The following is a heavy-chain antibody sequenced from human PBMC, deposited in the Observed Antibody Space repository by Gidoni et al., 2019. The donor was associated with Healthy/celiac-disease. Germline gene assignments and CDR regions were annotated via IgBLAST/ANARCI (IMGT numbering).Heavy chain of an antibody. CDR3: ARFRTDIPGYCSGGSCYDRDD. CDR2: IYYSGST. J-gene: IGHJ4*02. Sequence: DGLEWIGSIYYSGSTYYNPSLKSRVTISVDTSKNQFSLKLSSVTAADTAVYYCARFRTDIPGYCSGGSCYDRDDWGQGTLVTVSS. V-gene: IGHV4-39*01. D-gene: IGHD2-15*01.